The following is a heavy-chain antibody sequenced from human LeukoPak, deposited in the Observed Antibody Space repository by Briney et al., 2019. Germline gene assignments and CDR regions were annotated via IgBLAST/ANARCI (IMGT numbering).Heavy chain of an antibody. CDR1: GFTFSSYS. CDR2: ISSSSSYR. CDR3: ARDSAGIADYYYHYMDV. V-gene: IGHV3-21*01. J-gene: IGHJ6*03. Sequence: TGGSLRLSCAASGFTFSSYSMNWVRQAPGKGLEWVSSISSSSSYRYYADSVKGRFTISRDNAKNSLYLEMNSLRVEDTAVYYCARDSAGIADYYYHYMDVWGKGTTVTVSS. D-gene: IGHD6-13*01.